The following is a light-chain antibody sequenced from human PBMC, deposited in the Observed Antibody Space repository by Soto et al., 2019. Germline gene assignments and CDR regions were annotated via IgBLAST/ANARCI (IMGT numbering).Light chain of an antibody. CDR3: QQYYTYPWT. J-gene: IGKJ1*01. CDR1: QGISSY. V-gene: IGKV1-8*01. Sequence: AIRMTQSPSSLSASTGARVPITCRASQGISSYLAWFQQKPGRPPKLLMSATSTLQSDVPSRFSGSGSGTDFTLTIGCLQSEDLATYYCQQYYTYPWTFGQGTKVDIK. CDR2: ATS.